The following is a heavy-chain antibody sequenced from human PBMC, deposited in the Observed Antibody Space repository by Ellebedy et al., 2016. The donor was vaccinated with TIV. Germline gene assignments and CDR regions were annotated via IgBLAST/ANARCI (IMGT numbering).Heavy chain of an antibody. J-gene: IGHJ6*02. V-gene: IGHV4-39*07. CDR2: IYYSGST. CDR1: GGSISSSSYY. D-gene: IGHD5-24*01. Sequence: SETLSLTXTVSGGSISSSSYYWGWIRQPPGKGLEWIGSIYYSGSTYYNPSLKSRVTISVDTSKNQFSLKLSSVTAADTAVYYCARDVDGYNPTAYGMDVWGQGTTVTVSS. CDR3: ARDVDGYNPTAYGMDV.